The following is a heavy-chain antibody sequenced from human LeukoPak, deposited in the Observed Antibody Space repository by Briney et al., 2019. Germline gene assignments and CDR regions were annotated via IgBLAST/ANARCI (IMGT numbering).Heavy chain of an antibody. CDR1: GFTFTNDF. V-gene: IGHV3-7*03. D-gene: IGHD6-19*01. CDR2: MKVDGTDI. Sequence: GGSLRLSCAASGFTFTNDFMTWVRQAPGKGLEWVANMKVDGTDIHYVDSVKGRFTISSDNARNSLYLQMNSLRAEDTALYYCAKDTSIAVAGTNFDYWGQGTLVTVSS. J-gene: IGHJ4*02. CDR3: AKDTSIAVAGTNFDY.